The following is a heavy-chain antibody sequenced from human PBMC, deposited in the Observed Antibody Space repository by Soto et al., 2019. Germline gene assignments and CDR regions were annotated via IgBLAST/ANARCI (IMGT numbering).Heavy chain of an antibody. V-gene: IGHV4-30-4*01. CDR1: GGSISSGDYY. CDR3: ARKRSVTTGAEPFDY. D-gene: IGHD4-17*01. Sequence: QVQLQESGPGLVKPSQTLSLTCTVSGGSISSGDYYWSWIRQPPGKGLEWIGYIYYSGSTHYNPSLKSRVTISVDTSKNQFSLKLSSVTAADTAVYYCARKRSVTTGAEPFDYWGQGTLVTVSS. J-gene: IGHJ4*02. CDR2: IYYSGST.